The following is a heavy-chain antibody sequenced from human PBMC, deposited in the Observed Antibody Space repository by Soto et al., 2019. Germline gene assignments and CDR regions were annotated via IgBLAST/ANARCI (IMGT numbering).Heavy chain of an antibody. CDR3: QAKHRLRGVRSVSAFRRNGTSDL. D-gene: IGHD4-17*01. CDR2: ISYAGTEK. Sequence: GKGLEWVAVISYAGTEKYYADSVKGRFTIARDNAESTLYLQMSSLRADDTAVYFFQAKHRLRGVRSVSAFRRNGTSDL. V-gene: IGHV3-30-3*01. J-gene: IGHJ2*01.